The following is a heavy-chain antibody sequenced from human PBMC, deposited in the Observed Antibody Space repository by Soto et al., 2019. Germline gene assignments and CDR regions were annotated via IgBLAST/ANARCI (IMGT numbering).Heavy chain of an antibody. Sequence: GGSLRLSCAASGFTFSSYAMSWVRQAPGKGLEWVSAISGSGGSTYYADSVKGRFTISRDNSKNTLYLQMNSLRAEDTAVYYCAKEMGTAGYYYYGMDVWRQGTTVTVSS. CDR3: AKEMGTAGYYYYGMDV. J-gene: IGHJ6*02. CDR2: ISGSGGST. V-gene: IGHV3-23*01. D-gene: IGHD1-1*01. CDR1: GFTFSSYA.